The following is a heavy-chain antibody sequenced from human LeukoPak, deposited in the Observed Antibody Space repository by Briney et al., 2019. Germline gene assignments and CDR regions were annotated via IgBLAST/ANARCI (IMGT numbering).Heavy chain of an antibody. J-gene: IGHJ4*02. CDR1: EFTFSTYS. CDR3: ARARSRIDY. V-gene: IGHV3-21*01. CDR2: ISSGSTYI. Sequence: GGSLRLSCAASEFTFSTYSMNWVRQAPGKGLEWVSSISSGSTYIYYADSVKGRFTISRDNAKNSLYLQMNSLRAEDTAVYYCARARSRIDYWGQGTLVTVSS.